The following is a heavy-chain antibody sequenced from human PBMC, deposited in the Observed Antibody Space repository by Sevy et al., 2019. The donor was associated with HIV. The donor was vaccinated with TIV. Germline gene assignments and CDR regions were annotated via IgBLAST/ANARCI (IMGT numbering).Heavy chain of an antibody. Sequence: GGSLRLSCAASGFTFSSYAMHWVRQAPGKGLEWVAVISYDGSNKYYADSVKGRFTISRDNSKNTLYLQMNSLRAEDTAVYYCARGEGSTYYYDSSGYFYAFDIWGQGTMVTVSS. CDR1: GFTFSSYA. CDR3: ARGEGSTYYYDSSGYFYAFDI. J-gene: IGHJ3*02. D-gene: IGHD3-22*01. CDR2: ISYDGSNK. V-gene: IGHV3-30-3*01.